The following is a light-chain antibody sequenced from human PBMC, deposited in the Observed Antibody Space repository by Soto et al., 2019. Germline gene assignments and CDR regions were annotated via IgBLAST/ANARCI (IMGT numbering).Light chain of an antibody. V-gene: IGKV3-15*01. CDR3: QQGHNWPLT. CDR1: QSISTE. J-gene: IGKJ2*01. Sequence: EIVMTQSPATLSVSPGERATLSCRASQSISTELAWYQQKPGQPPRLLIYSASTRATGVPARFTGSGSDSEFTLIISGLQSEDFAVYYCQQGHNWPLTFGQGTRLEI. CDR2: SAS.